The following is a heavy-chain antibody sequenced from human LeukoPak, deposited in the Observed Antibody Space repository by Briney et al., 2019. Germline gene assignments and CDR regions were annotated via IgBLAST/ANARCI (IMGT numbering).Heavy chain of an antibody. CDR2: MYSGGST. Sequence: GGSLRLSCATSGLTFRTTWMHWVRQAPGKGLEWVSVMYSGGSTYYADSVKGRFTISRDNSKNTLYLQMNSLRAEDTAVYYCARGALSESYPYYFDYWGQGTLVTVSS. D-gene: IGHD1-26*01. CDR1: GLTFRTTW. CDR3: ARGALSESYPYYFDY. V-gene: IGHV3-53*01. J-gene: IGHJ4*02.